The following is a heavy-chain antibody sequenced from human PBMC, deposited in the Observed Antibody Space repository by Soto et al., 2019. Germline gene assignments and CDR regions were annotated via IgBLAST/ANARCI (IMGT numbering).Heavy chain of an antibody. CDR1: GFSFGSYS. D-gene: IGHD2-21*02. V-gene: IGHV3-48*01. CDR2: ILSSSGVI. CDR3: VRDLRAPLVATAMPYYMDV. Sequence: EVQLVESGGCLVQPGGSLRLSSAASGFSFGSYSMNWVGQAPCKGVEWVSFILSSSGVIYYADSVKGRFTASRDKAKKSLYLQMNRLRAEDTAVYYCVRDLRAPLVATAMPYYMDVWRKGTKVTVSS. J-gene: IGHJ6*03.